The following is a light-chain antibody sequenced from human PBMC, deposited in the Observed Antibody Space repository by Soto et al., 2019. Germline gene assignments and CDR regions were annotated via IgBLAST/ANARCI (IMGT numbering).Light chain of an antibody. V-gene: IGKV1-5*01. CDR1: QTIFKW. CDR3: QQYNSYPWT. Sequence: QMTQSPATLYASVGERVTITCRASQTIFKWLAWYQREPGRAPNLLIYDASSLQSGVPSTFSGSGSGTEFTLTISSLQPGDFATYYCQQYNSYPWTFGQGTKVDI. J-gene: IGKJ1*01. CDR2: DAS.